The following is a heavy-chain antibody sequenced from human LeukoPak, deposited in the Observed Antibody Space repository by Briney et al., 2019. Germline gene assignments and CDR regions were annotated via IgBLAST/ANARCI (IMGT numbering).Heavy chain of an antibody. V-gene: IGHV4-39*07. Sequence: PSETLSLTCTVSGGSISSSSYYWGWIRQPPGKGLEWIGSIYYSGSTYYNPSLKSRVTISVDTSKNQFSLKLSSVTAADTAVYYCARSPITMVRGVIAFNWFEPWGQGTLVTVSS. D-gene: IGHD3-10*01. CDR3: ARSPITMVRGVIAFNWFEP. J-gene: IGHJ5*02. CDR2: IYYSGST. CDR1: GGSISSSSYY.